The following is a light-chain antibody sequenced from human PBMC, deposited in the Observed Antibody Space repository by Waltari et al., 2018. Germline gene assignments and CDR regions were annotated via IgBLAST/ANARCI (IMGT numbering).Light chain of an antibody. V-gene: IGLV2-14*03. Sequence: QSALTQPASVSGSPGQSITISRTGTSSAVGRYNSLPWYQQHPGKAPKLMIYDVSNRPSGVSNRFSGSKSGNTASLTISGLQAEDEADYYCSSYTSSTVVFGGGTKLTVL. CDR2: DVS. CDR3: SSYTSSTVV. J-gene: IGLJ2*01. CDR1: SSAVGRYNS.